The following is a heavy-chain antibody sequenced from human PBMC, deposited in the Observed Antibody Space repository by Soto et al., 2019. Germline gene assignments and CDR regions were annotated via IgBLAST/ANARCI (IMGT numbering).Heavy chain of an antibody. CDR1: GGTFSTYT. J-gene: IGHJ5*02. CDR2: IIPIIGII. Sequence: QVQLVQSGAEVKKPGPSVKVSCKASGGTFSTYTITWVRQAPGQGLEWMGRIIPIIGIINYAQKFQGRVTITADKFTGTAYMELTRLRSGDTAVYYCAGDPDSHYNDSHASSYPWGQGTLVTVSS. D-gene: IGHD3-22*01. V-gene: IGHV1-69*08. CDR3: AGDPDSHYNDSHASSYP.